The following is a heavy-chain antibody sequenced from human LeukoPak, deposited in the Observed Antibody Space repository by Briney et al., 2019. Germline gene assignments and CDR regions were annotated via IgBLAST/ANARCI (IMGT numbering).Heavy chain of an antibody. CDR2: INGDGSST. D-gene: IGHD2-2*02. Sequence: GGSLRLSCAASGFTFSNDWMHWVRQPPGKGLVWVSRINGDGSSTTYADSVKGRFTISRDNAKNTPYLQMNSLRAEDTAVYYCAGLGYCTSTNCYIDYWGQGTVVTVSS. CDR1: GFTFSNDW. CDR3: AGLGYCTSTNCYIDY. J-gene: IGHJ4*02. V-gene: IGHV3-74*01.